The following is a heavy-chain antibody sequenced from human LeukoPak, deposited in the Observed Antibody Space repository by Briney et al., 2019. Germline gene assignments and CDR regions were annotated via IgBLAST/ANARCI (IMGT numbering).Heavy chain of an antibody. V-gene: IGHV3-21*01. Sequence: GGSLRLSCAASGFTLSTYSLNWVRQAPGKGLEWVSSISSSSLYIYYADSVKGRFTISRDNAKNSLYLQMNSLRVEDTAVYYCARDIYYYDSSGYYFPGGSDYWGQGTLVTVSS. CDR1: GFTLSTYS. CDR2: ISSSSLYI. D-gene: IGHD3-22*01. J-gene: IGHJ4*02. CDR3: ARDIYYYDSSGYYFPGGSDY.